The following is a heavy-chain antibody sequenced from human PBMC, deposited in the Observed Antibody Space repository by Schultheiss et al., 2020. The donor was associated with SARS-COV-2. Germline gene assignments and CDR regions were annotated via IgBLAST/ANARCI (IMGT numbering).Heavy chain of an antibody. J-gene: IGHJ6*02. CDR2: IKQDGSEK. CDR1: GFTFSSYW. Sequence: GGSLRLSCAASGFTFSSYWMSWVRQAPGKGLEWVANIKQDGSEKYYVDSVKGRFTISRDNAKNSLYLQMNSLRAEDTAVYYCARDRSLLHYYYYGMDVWGQGTTVTVSS. V-gene: IGHV3-7*03. D-gene: IGHD2-15*01. CDR3: ARDRSLLHYYYYGMDV.